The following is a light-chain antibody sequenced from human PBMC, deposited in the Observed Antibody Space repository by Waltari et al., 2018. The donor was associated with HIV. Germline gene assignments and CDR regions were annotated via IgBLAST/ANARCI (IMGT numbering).Light chain of an antibody. CDR1: DSYFGFYIF. V-gene: IGLV2-14*01. Sequence: SGLTPPASLSGFPGQSLTISFTGADSYFGFYIFISWSQHQPGKVPKGILSKVDRRAAGISLRCSGSKSGNTASLTISGLQNEDEAVYYCASYTANDTVIFAGGTTVTVL. CDR3: ASYTANDTVI. CDR2: KVD. J-gene: IGLJ2*01.